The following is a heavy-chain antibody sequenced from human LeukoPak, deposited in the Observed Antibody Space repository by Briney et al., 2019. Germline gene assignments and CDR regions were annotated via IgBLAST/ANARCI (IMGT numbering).Heavy chain of an antibody. CDR3: AKDRAGIAVAGFDY. CDR2: ISYDGSNK. D-gene: IGHD6-19*01. Sequence: AGGSLRLSCAASGFTFSSYGMHWVRQAPGKGLEWVAVISYDGSNKYYADSVKGRFTISRDNPKNTLYLQMNSLRAEDTAVYYCAKDRAGIAVAGFDYWGQGTLVTVSS. J-gene: IGHJ4*02. V-gene: IGHV3-30*18. CDR1: GFTFSSYG.